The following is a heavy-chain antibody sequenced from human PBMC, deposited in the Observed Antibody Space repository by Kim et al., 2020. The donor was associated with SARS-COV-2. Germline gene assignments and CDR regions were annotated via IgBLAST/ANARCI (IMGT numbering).Heavy chain of an antibody. V-gene: IGHV4-34*01. CDR3: ARGGSRTRRFGLDV. D-gene: IGHD3-10*01. CDR2: INQRGRT. Sequence: SETLSLTCAVSNGSLSDNFWSWIRQPPGKGLERIGEINQRGRTNDNPSLKSRISLSMDMAKRQFSLTLTSVTAADTAIYYCARGGSRTRRFGLDVWGQGATVIVS. CDR1: NGSLSDNF. J-gene: IGHJ6*02.